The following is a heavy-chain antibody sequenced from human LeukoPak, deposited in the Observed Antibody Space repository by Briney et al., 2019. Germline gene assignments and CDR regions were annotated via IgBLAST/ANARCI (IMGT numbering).Heavy chain of an antibody. D-gene: IGHD5-24*01. CDR2: TYYRSEWYY. CDR3: ARGIGWPYFDY. CDR1: GDSVSRNNIA. J-gene: IGHJ4*02. V-gene: IGHV6-1*01. Sequence: QTLSLTCAISGDSVSRNNIAWNWIRQSPSRGLEWLGRTYYRSEWYYDYALSVKSRITINPDTSKNQFSLQLNSVTPEDTAVYYCARGIGWPYFDYWGQGTLVTVSS.